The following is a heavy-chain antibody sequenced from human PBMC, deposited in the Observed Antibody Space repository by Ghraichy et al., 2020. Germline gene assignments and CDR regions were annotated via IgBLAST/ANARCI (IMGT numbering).Heavy chain of an antibody. D-gene: IGHD3-3*01. CDR2: IYYSGST. CDR1: GGSISSGGYY. V-gene: IGHV4-31*03. J-gene: IGHJ5*02. CDR3: ASTHYDFWSGYYRGYNWFDP. Sequence: SETLSLTCTVSGGSISSGGYYWSWIRQHPGKGLEWIGYIYYSGSTYYNPSLKSRVTISVDTSKNQFSLKLSSVTAADTAVYYCASTHYDFWSGYYRGYNWFDPWGQGTLVTVSS.